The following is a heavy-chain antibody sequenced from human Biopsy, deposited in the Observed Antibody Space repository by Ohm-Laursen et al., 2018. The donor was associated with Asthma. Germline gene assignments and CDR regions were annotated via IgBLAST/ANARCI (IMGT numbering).Heavy chain of an antibody. CDR2: GGSYYDGGLK. Sequence: SLRLSCAASGFTFRSYAKHWVRQAPGKGLEWVAVGGSYYDGGLKYYADSVNGRFTVSRDDSKNTLYLQMNSLRPDDTAVYYCARDVMEWYLPAFDFWGQGTLVTVSS. V-gene: IGHV3-30-3*01. CDR1: GFTFRSYA. CDR3: ARDVMEWYLPAFDF. D-gene: IGHD3-3*01. J-gene: IGHJ4*02.